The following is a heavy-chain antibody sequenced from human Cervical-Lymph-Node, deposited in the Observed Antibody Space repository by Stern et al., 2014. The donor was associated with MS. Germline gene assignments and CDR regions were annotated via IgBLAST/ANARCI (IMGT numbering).Heavy chain of an antibody. J-gene: IGHJ6*02. CDR1: GFTFTSSA. Sequence: QLVQSGPEVKKPGTSVKVSCKASGFTFTSSAVQWVRQARGQRLEWIGWIVGGSGNTNYAQKFQERVTITRDMSTSTAYMELSSLRSEDTAVYYCAAGVAAAGSYYYYGMDVWGQGTTVTVSS. D-gene: IGHD6-13*01. V-gene: IGHV1-58*01. CDR3: AAGVAAAGSYYYYGMDV. CDR2: IVGGSGNT.